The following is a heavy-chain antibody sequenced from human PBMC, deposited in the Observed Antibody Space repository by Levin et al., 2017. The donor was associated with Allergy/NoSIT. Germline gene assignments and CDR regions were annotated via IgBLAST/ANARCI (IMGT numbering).Heavy chain of an antibody. J-gene: IGHJ4*02. V-gene: IGHV3-23*01. CDR2: VNGGGGAT. D-gene: IGHD4-17*01. Sequence: GGSLRLSCAASGFTFGAYAMSWVRQAPGKGLEWVSTVNGGGGATYYADSVKGRFTISRDNSKNTLYLQMNSLRAEDTAVYYGAKPPTRDGDYPCDYWGQGTLVTVSS. CDR3: AKPPTRDGDYPCDY. CDR1: GFTFGAYA.